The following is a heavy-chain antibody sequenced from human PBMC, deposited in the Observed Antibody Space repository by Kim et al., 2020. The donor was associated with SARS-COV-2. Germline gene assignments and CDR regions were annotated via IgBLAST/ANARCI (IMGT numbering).Heavy chain of an antibody. D-gene: IGHD3-10*01. J-gene: IGHJ4*02. CDR1: GYTFTSYA. CDR3: ARDLKEVRGVMGAPGSYFDY. V-gene: IGHV1-3*01. CDR2: INAGNGNT. Sequence: ASVKVSCKASGYTFTSYAMHWVRQAPGQRLEWMGWINAGNGNTKYSQKFQGRVTITRDTSASTAYMELSSLRSEDTAVYYCARDLKEVRGVMGAPGSYFDYWGQGTLVTVSS.